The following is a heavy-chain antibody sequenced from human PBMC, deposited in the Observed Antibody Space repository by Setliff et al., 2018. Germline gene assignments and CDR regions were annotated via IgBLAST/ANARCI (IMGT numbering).Heavy chain of an antibody. D-gene: IGHD3-10*01. CDR2: IIPIICEP. V-gene: IGHV1-69*13. J-gene: IGHJ4*02. CDR3: AREALQRAGLYFFDI. Sequence: VASVKVSCKASGGTFNTDGLSWVRQAPGQGLEWMGGIIPIICEPNYAQKFQGRVTITADESTSTAYMELRSLKSEDTAVYYCAREALQRAGLYFFDIWGQGMLVTVSS. CDR1: GGTFNTDG.